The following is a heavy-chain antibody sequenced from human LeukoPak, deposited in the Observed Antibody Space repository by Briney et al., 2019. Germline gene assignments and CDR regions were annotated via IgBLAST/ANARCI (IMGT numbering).Heavy chain of an antibody. CDR3: ARDQYYSYYDFWSGYYLFSY. V-gene: IGHV3-7*01. CDR1: GFTFSSYW. J-gene: IGHJ4*02. CDR2: IKQDGSEK. D-gene: IGHD3-3*01. Sequence: GGSLRLSRAASGFTFSSYWMSWVRQAPGKGLEWVANIKQDGSEKYYVDSVKGRFTISRDNAKNSLYLQMNSLRAEDTAVYYCARDQYYSYYDFWSGYYLFSYWGQGTLVTVSS.